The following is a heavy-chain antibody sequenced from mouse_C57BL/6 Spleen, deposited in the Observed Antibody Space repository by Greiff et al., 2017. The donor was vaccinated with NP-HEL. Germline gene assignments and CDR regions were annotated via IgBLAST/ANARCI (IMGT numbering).Heavy chain of an antibody. Sequence: EVKVEESGGGLVQPGGSMKLSCVASGFTFSNYWMNWVRQSPEKGLEWVAQIRLKSDNYATHYAESVKGRFTISRDDSKSSVYLQMNNLRAEDTGIYYCTYSISWFAYWGQGTLVTVSA. D-gene: IGHD2-5*01. J-gene: IGHJ3*01. CDR2: IRLKSDNYAT. CDR1: GFTFSNYW. V-gene: IGHV6-3*01. CDR3: TYSISWFAY.